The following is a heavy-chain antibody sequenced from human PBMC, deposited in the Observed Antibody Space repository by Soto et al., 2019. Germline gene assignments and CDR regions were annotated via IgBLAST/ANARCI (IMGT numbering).Heavy chain of an antibody. CDR1: GGSISSGGYY. D-gene: IGHD6-19*01. V-gene: IGHV4-31*03. CDR2: IYYSGST. Sequence: QVQLQESGPGLVKPSQTLSLTCTVSGGSISSGGYYWSWIRQLPGKGLEWIGYIYYSGSTYYNPSLKSRVTISVDTSKNQFSLKLSSVTAADTAVYYCARDDSSGWYGAYYYYGMDVWGQGTTVTVSS. J-gene: IGHJ6*02. CDR3: ARDDSSGWYGAYYYYGMDV.